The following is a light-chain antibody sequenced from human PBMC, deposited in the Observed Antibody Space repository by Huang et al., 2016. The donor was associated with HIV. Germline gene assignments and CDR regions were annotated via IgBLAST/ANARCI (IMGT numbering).Light chain of an antibody. CDR3: QKCNSAPLT. CDR2: VAS. CDR1: QGISNY. Sequence: DIQMTQSPFSLSASVGDRVTIPCRASQGISNYLAWYQQTPGKVPKLLINVASTLKKGVPYRFSGIGSGTDFTLTISSLQPEDFATYYCQKCNSAPLTFGGGTKVEIK. J-gene: IGKJ4*01. V-gene: IGKV1-27*01.